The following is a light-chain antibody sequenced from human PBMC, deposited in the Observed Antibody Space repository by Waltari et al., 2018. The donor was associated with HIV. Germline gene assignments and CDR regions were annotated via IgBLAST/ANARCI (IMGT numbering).Light chain of an antibody. CDR1: QSVSSY. J-gene: IGKJ4*01. CDR2: DST. V-gene: IGKV3-11*01. CDR3: QQRHNWPPLT. Sequence: EIVLTQSPATLSLSPGERATLSCRASQSVSSYLAWYQQKPGQAPRLLIYDSTHSATGIPARFSGSGSTTDVTLTISVREPEDVGVYYCQQRHNWPPLTFGGGTKVEIK.